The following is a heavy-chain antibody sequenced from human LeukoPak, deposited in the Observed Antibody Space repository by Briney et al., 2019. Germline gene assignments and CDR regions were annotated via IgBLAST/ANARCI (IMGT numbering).Heavy chain of an antibody. CDR3: ARGLQLIAAAGFRPFDY. CDR2: ISSSSSYI. Sequence: GGSLRLSCAASGFTFSSYSMNWVRQAPGKGLEWVSSISSSSSYIYYADSVKGRFTISRDNAKNSLYLQMNSLRAEDTAVYYCARGLQLIAAAGFRPFDYWGQGTLVTVSS. J-gene: IGHJ4*02. V-gene: IGHV3-21*01. CDR1: GFTFSSYS. D-gene: IGHD6-13*01.